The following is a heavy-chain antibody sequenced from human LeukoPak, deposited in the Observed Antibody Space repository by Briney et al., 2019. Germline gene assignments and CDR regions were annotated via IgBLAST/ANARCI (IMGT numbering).Heavy chain of an antibody. CDR2: INHSGST. V-gene: IGHV4-34*01. CDR1: GGSFSGYY. J-gene: IGHJ4*02. D-gene: IGHD3-16*02. CDR3: ARGGRDYVWGSYRNFDY. Sequence: SETLSLTCAVYGGSFSGYYWSWIRQPPGKGLEWIGEINHSGSTNYNPSLKSRVTISVDTSKNQFSLKLSSVTAADTAVYYCARGGRDYVWGSYRNFDYWGQGTLVTVSS.